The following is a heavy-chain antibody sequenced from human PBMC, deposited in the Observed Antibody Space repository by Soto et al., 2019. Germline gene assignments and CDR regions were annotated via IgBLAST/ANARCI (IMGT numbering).Heavy chain of an antibody. J-gene: IGHJ6*02. CDR2: IIPIFGTA. Sequence: SVKVSCKASGGTFSSYAISWVRQAPGQGLEWMGGIIPIFGTANYAQKFQGRVTITADESTSTAYMELSSLRSEDTAVYYCAGVVVVSDYYYYYGMDVWGQGTTVTVSS. CDR3: AGVVVVSDYYYYYGMDV. V-gene: IGHV1-69*13. CDR1: GGTFSSYA. D-gene: IGHD3-22*01.